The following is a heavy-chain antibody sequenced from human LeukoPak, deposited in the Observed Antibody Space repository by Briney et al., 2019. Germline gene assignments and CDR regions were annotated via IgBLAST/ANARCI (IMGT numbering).Heavy chain of an antibody. CDR1: GFTFGSYA. CDR3: ARDSLIAARSSDAFDI. Sequence: GGSLRLSCAASGFTFGSYAVHWVRQAPGKGLEWVAVISYDGSNKYYADSVKGRFTISRDNSKNTLYLQMNSLRAEDTAVYYCARDSLIAARSSDAFDIWGQGTMVTVSS. D-gene: IGHD6-6*01. V-gene: IGHV3-30-3*01. CDR2: ISYDGSNK. J-gene: IGHJ3*02.